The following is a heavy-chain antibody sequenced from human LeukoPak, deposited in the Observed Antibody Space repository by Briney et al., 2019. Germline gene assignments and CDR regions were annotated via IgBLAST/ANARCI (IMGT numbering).Heavy chain of an antibody. J-gene: IGHJ5*02. Sequence: GGSLRLSCAPSGFTFSNYGMSWVRQAPGKGLEWVSGISGSGGSTYYADPVKGRFTISRDNSKNTLYLQMNSLRAEDTAVYYCAKGYCSSISCYTGYNWFDPWGQGTLVTVSS. CDR2: ISGSGGST. CDR1: GFTFSNYG. V-gene: IGHV3-23*01. D-gene: IGHD2-2*01. CDR3: AKGYCSSISCYTGYNWFDP.